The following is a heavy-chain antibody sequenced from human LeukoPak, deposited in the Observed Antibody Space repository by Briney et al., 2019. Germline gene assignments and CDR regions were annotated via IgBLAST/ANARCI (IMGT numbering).Heavy chain of an antibody. Sequence: PGGSLRLSCAASGFTFSSYEMNWVRQDPGKGLEWVSYISSSGSTIYYADSVKGRFTISRDNAKNSLYLQMNSLRAEDTAVYYCARVPGRSSTSCPSCSYWGQGTLVTVSS. D-gene: IGHD2-2*01. CDR3: ARVPGRSSTSCPSCSY. V-gene: IGHV3-48*03. J-gene: IGHJ4*02. CDR2: ISSSGSTI. CDR1: GFTFSSYE.